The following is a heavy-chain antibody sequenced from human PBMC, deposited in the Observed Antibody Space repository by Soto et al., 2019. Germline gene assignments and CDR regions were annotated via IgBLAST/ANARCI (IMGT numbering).Heavy chain of an antibody. Sequence: SETLSLTCTGSGGSISSGGYYWSWIRQHPGKGLEWIGYIYYSGSTYYNPSLKSRVTISVDTSKNQFSLKLSSVTAADTAVYYCARAGLPVVPVARGTSPWFDPWGQGTLVTVSS. CDR2: IYYSGST. D-gene: IGHD2-2*01. J-gene: IGHJ5*02. CDR3: ARAGLPVVPVARGTSPWFDP. V-gene: IGHV4-31*03. CDR1: GGSISSGGYY.